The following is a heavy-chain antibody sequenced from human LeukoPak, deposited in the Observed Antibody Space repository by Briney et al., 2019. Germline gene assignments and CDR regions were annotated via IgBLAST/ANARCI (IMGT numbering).Heavy chain of an antibody. CDR3: ATDSMSAD. Sequence: GGSLRLSCAASGFSFDDYAMHWVRQAPGKGLEWVCHISGDGGRTYYVDSVKGRFTISRDNSKNSLYLQMNSLRTEDTAFYYCATDSMSADWGQGPLVTVSS. V-gene: IGHV3-43*02. J-gene: IGHJ4*02. CDR2: ISGDGGRT. CDR1: GFSFDDYA. D-gene: IGHD2/OR15-2a*01.